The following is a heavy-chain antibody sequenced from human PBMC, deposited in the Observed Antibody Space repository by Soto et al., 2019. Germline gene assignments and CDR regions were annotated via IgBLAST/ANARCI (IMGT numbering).Heavy chain of an antibody. J-gene: IGHJ4*02. CDR3: ARDRGLAYSNAFDF. CDR1: GDSISSTRW. D-gene: IGHD4-4*01. V-gene: IGHV4-4*02. Sequence: SETLSLTCFVSGDSISSTRWWSWVRQPPGKGLEWIGEVYHVGSTNYNPSLKSRVAILIDKSKNEFSLKLTSVTAADTAIYYCARDRGLAYSNAFDFWAGGILVAVSS. CDR2: VYHVGST.